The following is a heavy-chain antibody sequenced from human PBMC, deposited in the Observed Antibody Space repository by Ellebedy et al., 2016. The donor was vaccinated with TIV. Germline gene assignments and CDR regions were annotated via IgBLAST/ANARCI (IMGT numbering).Heavy chain of an antibody. D-gene: IGHD2/OR15-2a*01. CDR2: INAGNGNT. Sequence: ASVKVSXKASGYTFVYSSIHWVRQAPGQRLEWMGWINAGNGNTNYSQKFQGRVILTRDTSANAAYMELRSLVSEDTAVYFCARDVPGAAKYFDYWGQGTPVTVSS. CDR1: GYTFVYSS. V-gene: IGHV1-3*01. CDR3: ARDVPGAAKYFDY. J-gene: IGHJ4*02.